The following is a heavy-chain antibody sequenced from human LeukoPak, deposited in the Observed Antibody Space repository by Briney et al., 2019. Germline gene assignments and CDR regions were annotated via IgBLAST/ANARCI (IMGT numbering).Heavy chain of an antibody. Sequence: GGSLRLSRAASGFTVSSNYMSWVRQAPGKGLEWVSVIYSGGSTYYADSVKGRFTISRDNSKSTLYLQMNSLRAEDTAVYYCAYGGNSGYWGQGTLVTVSS. CDR3: AYGGNSGY. CDR1: GFTVSSNY. D-gene: IGHD4-23*01. V-gene: IGHV3-66*01. J-gene: IGHJ4*02. CDR2: IYSGGST.